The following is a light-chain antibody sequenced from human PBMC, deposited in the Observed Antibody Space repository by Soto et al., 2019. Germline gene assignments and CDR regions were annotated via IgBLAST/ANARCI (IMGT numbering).Light chain of an antibody. Sequence: EIMLTQSPVTLSLSPGEGATLSCRASQSVAGSYLAWYQQKPGRTPRLLIYGASIRATGIPARFSGSGAGTEFTLTISTLQSEDFAIYYCQHYNNWPPWTFGQGTKVDI. V-gene: IGKV3-15*01. CDR2: GAS. CDR1: QSVAGSY. J-gene: IGKJ1*01. CDR3: QHYNNWPPWT.